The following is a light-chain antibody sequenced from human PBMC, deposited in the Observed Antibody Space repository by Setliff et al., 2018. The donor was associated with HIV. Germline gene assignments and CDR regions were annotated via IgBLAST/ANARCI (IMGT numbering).Light chain of an antibody. CDR1: SSDIGDYNY. V-gene: IGLV2-14*01. J-gene: IGLJ1*01. CDR3: SSFTNSRTDV. Sequence: QSVLTQPASVSGSPGQSITISCAGTSSDIGDYNYVSWYQQYPGKVPKLMIYEVSYRPSGVSNRFSGSKSGNTASLTISGLQAEDEADYFCSSFTNSRTDVFGTGTKGTV. CDR2: EVS.